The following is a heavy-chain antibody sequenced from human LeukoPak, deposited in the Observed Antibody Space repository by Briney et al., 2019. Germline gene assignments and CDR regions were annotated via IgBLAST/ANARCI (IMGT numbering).Heavy chain of an antibody. CDR2: ISGSGGST. CDR1: GFTFSSYA. V-gene: IGHV3-23*01. J-gene: IGHJ4*02. D-gene: IGHD6-19*01. Sequence: PGGSLRLSCAASGFTFSSYAMSWVRQAPGKGLEWVSAISGSGGSTYYADSVNSQFTISRDNSKNTLYLQMNSLRAEDTAVYYCAKHDRRPVAGTVGVDYWGQGTLVTVSS. CDR3: AKHDRRPVAGTVGVDY.